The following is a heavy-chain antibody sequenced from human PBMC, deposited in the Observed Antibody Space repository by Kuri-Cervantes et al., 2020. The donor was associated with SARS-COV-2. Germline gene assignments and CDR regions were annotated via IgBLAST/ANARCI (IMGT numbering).Heavy chain of an antibody. J-gene: IGHJ3*02. D-gene: IGHD3-22*01. CDR2: ISYDGSNK. CDR3: AKVTRSGYFPFAFDI. Sequence: GGSLRLSCAASGFTFSSYGMHWVRQAPGKGLEWVAVISYDGSNKYYADSVKGRFTISRDNSKNTLYLQMNSLRAEDTAVYYCAKVTRSGYFPFAFDIWGQGTMVTDSS. CDR1: GFTFSSYG. V-gene: IGHV3-30*18.